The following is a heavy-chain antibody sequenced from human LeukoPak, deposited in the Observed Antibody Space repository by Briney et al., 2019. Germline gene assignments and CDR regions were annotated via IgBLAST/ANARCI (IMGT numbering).Heavy chain of an antibody. Sequence: GGSLRLSCAASGFTFTDHHMSWMRQAPGKGLEWVSYISRSGGATYYADSVKGRFTISRDNSKNTLYLQMNSLRAEDTAVYYCAKGVVPGLDAFDIWGQGTMVTVSS. CDR3: AKGVVPGLDAFDI. V-gene: IGHV3-11*01. CDR1: GFTFTDHH. D-gene: IGHD2-2*01. J-gene: IGHJ3*02. CDR2: ISRSGGAT.